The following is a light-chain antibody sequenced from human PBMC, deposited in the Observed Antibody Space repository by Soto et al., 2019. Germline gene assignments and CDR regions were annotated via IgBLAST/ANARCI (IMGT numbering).Light chain of an antibody. CDR1: QSVSSN. CDR3: QQYNNWPLLT. J-gene: IGKJ4*01. V-gene: IGKV3-15*01. CDR2: GTS. Sequence: ILMSHSPSTLSVSPLERATLSFMASQSVSSNLAWYQQKPGQAPRLLIYGTSTRATGIPARFSGSGSGTEFTLTISSLQSEDFAVYYCQQYNNWPLLTFGGGTKVDIK.